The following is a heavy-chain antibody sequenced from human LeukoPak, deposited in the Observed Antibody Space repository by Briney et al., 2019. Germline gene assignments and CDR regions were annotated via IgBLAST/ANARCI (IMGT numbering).Heavy chain of an antibody. J-gene: IGHJ2*01. Sequence: PSETLSLTCAVNGGSLSGYYWSWIRQSPGKGLEWIGEMNHSGSTNYNPSLKSRVTMSVDTSKNQFSLKLSSVTAADTAVYYCARESDSSGYPYWYFDLWGRGTQVTVSS. V-gene: IGHV4-34*01. D-gene: IGHD3-22*01. CDR3: ARESDSSGYPYWYFDL. CDR2: MNHSGST. CDR1: GGSLSGYY.